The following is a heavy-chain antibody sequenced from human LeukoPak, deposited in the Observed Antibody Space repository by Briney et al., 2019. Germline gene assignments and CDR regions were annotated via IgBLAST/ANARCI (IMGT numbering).Heavy chain of an antibody. CDR1: GYTLIDYY. Sequence: ASVKVSYKASGYTLIDYYMHWVRQAPGQGLEWMGIINPRGGSTIYAQDFQGRVTLTRDTSTSTVYMELSSLRSEDTAVYYCARRYYDNSGHSYGYYFDYWGQGTLVTVSS. V-gene: IGHV1-46*01. J-gene: IGHJ4*02. CDR3: ARRYYDNSGHSYGYYFDY. CDR2: INPRGGST. D-gene: IGHD3-22*01.